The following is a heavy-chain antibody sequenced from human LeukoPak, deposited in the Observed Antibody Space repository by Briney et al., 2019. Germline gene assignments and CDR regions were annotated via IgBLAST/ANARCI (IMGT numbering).Heavy chain of an antibody. CDR2: ISGSGGST. V-gene: IGHV3-23*01. CDR3: AKGAYIDYYDSGLYLYYFDY. J-gene: IGHJ4*02. D-gene: IGHD3-22*01. Sequence: PGGSLRLSCAASGFTFSSYAMSWVRQAPGKGLEWVSAISGSGGSTYYADPVKGRFTISRDNSKNTLYLQMNSLRAEDTAVYYCAKGAYIDYYDSGLYLYYFDYWGQGTLVTVSS. CDR1: GFTFSSYA.